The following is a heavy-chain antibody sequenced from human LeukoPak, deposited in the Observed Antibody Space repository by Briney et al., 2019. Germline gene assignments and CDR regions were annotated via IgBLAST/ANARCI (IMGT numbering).Heavy chain of an antibody. CDR2: INPNSGGT. CDR3: ARTQVGPSGSYLHDY. Sequence: GSSVKVSSKASGYTFTGYYMHWVRQAPGQGLEWMGRINPNSGGTNYAQKFQGRVTMTRDTSISTAYMELSRLRSDDTAVYYCARTQVGPSGSYLHDYWGQGTLVTVSS. CDR1: GYTFTGYY. J-gene: IGHJ4*02. V-gene: IGHV1-2*06. D-gene: IGHD1-26*01.